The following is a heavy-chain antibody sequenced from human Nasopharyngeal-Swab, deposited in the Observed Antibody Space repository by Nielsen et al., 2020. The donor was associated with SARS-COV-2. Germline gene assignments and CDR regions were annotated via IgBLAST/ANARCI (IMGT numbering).Heavy chain of an antibody. CDR3: ARDRAGRLSSGWYYYYYGMDV. J-gene: IGHJ6*02. Sequence: GGSLRLSCAASGFTFSRFSLTWVRQAPGKGLEWVSYISSSSDLIYYADSVKGRFTISRDNAKNSLYLQMNSLRDEDTAVYYCARDRAGRLSSGWYYYYYGMDVWGQGTTVTVSS. CDR2: ISSSSDLI. V-gene: IGHV3-48*02. CDR1: GFTFSRFS. D-gene: IGHD6-19*01.